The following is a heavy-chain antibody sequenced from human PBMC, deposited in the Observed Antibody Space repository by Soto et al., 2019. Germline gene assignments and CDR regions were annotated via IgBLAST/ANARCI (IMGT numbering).Heavy chain of an antibody. D-gene: IGHD3-22*01. J-gene: IGHJ5*02. CDR2: ISYDGSNK. Sequence: QVQLVESGGGVVQPGRSLRLSCAASGFTFSSYAMHWVRQAPGKGLVWVAVISYDGSNKYYADSVKGRFTISRDNSKNTLYLQMNSLRAEDTAVYYCARGDSSGYYSGWFDPWGQGTLVTVSS. CDR3: ARGDSSGYYSGWFDP. CDR1: GFTFSSYA. V-gene: IGHV3-30-3*01.